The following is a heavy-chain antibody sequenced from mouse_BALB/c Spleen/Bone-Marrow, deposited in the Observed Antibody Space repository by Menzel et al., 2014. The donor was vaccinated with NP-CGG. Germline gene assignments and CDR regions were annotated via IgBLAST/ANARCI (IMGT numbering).Heavy chain of an antibody. CDR2: IHYSGTT. D-gene: IGHD2-2*01. J-gene: IGHJ3*01. Sequence: VQLQQSGPDLVKPPQSLSLTCTVTGYSITSGYSCHWIRQFPGNKLEWMGYIHYSGTTNYNPSLKSRFSITRDTSKNQFFLQLNSVTTEDTATYYCARGYYGYDGAWFTYWGQGTLVTVSA. V-gene: IGHV3-1*02. CDR1: GYSITSGYS. CDR3: ARGYYGYDGAWFTY.